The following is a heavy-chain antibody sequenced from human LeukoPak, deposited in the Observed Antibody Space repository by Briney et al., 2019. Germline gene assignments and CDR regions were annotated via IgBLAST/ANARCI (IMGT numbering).Heavy chain of an antibody. Sequence: GASVKVSCKASGGTFISYAISWVRQAPGQGLEWMGRIIPILGIANYAQKFQGRVTITADKSTSTAYMELSSLRSEDTAVYYCARVYERYCSSTSCPALGYWGQGTLVTVSS. CDR3: ARVYERYCSSTSCPALGY. V-gene: IGHV1-69*04. CDR2: IIPILGIA. J-gene: IGHJ4*02. D-gene: IGHD2-2*01. CDR1: GGTFISYA.